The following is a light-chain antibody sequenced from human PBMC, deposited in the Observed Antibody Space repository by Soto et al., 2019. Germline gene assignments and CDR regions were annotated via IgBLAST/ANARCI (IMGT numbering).Light chain of an antibody. J-gene: IGKJ1*01. V-gene: IGKV3-15*01. Sequence: EIVLTQSPGTLSLSPGYRATLSCTASQSIRSSSLAWYQQKPGQAPRLXLYDASTRATVIPARFSGSGSGTELTLTISSLQSEDFAVYYCHQYNNWPSWTFGQGTKVDIK. CDR3: HQYNNWPSWT. CDR1: QSIRSS. CDR2: DAS.